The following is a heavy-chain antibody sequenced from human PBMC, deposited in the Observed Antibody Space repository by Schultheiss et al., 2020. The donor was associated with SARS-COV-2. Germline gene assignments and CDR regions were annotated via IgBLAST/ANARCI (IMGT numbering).Heavy chain of an antibody. J-gene: IGHJ6*03. V-gene: IGHV3-30*19. D-gene: IGHD1-26*01. CDR1: GFTFSSYG. CDR2: ISYDGSNK. CDR3: ARGYREYYMDV. Sequence: GGSLRLSCAASGFTFSSYGMHWVRQAPGKGLEWVAVISYDGSNKYYADSVKGRFTISRDNAKKSLYLHMNSLIAEDMAVYYCARGYREYYMDVWGKGTTVTVSS.